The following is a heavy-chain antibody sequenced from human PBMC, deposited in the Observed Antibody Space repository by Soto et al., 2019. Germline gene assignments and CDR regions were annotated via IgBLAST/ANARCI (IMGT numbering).Heavy chain of an antibody. Sequence: EVPLVESGGGLVQPGGSLRLSCAASGFTFSSYGMHWARQAPGKGLEYVSAISGNGGAIFYASSVKGRFTISRDNSKNTLYLQMDSLRLEDMAVYYCAKTYNYAYDYWGQGTLVTVSS. D-gene: IGHD5-18*01. CDR2: ISGNGGAI. CDR3: AKTYNYAYDY. CDR1: GFTFSSYG. V-gene: IGHV3-64*01. J-gene: IGHJ4*02.